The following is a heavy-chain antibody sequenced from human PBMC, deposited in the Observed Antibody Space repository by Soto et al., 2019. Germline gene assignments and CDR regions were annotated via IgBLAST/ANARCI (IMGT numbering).Heavy chain of an antibody. CDR3: ARVVILTGYYEHY. Sequence: SETLSLPCTVSGGSISSGGYYWSWIRQHPGKGLGWIGYIYYSGSTYYNPSLKSRVTISVDTSKNQFSLKLSSVTAADTAVYYCARVVILTGYYEHYWGQGTLVTVSS. J-gene: IGHJ4*02. V-gene: IGHV4-31*03. D-gene: IGHD3-9*01. CDR2: IYYSGST. CDR1: GGSISSGGYY.